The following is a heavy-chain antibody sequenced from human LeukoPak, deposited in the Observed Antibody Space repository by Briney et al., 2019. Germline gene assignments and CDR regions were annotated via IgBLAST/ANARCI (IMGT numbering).Heavy chain of an antibody. CDR2: IKQDGSEK. J-gene: IGHJ1*01. CDR3: VRDVAYDFRNPYRYFQH. Sequence: GGSLRLSCAASGFTFSTYWMTWVRQAPGKGLEWVANIKQDGSEKYYEDSMKGRFTISRDNAKSSLYLQMKSLRAEDTAVCYCVRDVAYDFRNPYRYFQHWGQGTLVTVSS. CDR1: GFTFSTYW. V-gene: IGHV3-7*01. D-gene: IGHD3-3*01.